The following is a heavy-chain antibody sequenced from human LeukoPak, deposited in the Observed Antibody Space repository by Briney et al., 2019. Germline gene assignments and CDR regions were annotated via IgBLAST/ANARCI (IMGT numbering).Heavy chain of an antibody. CDR2: INTDGSST. J-gene: IGHJ4*02. CDR3: VREGLECSGSSCQRAAFDY. V-gene: IGHV3-74*01. CDR1: GFTFSSYW. D-gene: IGHD2-2*01. Sequence: GGSLRLSCAASGFTFSSYWMHWVRQAPGKGLVWVSRINTDGSSTSYADSVKGRFTISRDNAKNTLYLQMNSLRDEDTAVYYCVREGLECSGSSCQRAAFDYWGQGTLVTVSS.